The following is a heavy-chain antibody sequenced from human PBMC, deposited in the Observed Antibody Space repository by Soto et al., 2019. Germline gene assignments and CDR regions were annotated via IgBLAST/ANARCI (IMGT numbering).Heavy chain of an antibody. CDR2: ISYDGSNK. J-gene: IGHJ4*02. CDR1: GFTFSSYG. D-gene: IGHD2-2*01. V-gene: IGHV3-30*03. CDR3: ARLVVPAAHLDY. Sequence: QVQLVESGGGVVQPGRSLRLSCAASGFTFSSYGVHWVRQAPGKGLEWVAVISYDGSNKYYADSVKGRFTISRDNSKNTLYLQMNSLRAEDTAVYYCARLVVPAAHLDYWGQGTLVTVSS.